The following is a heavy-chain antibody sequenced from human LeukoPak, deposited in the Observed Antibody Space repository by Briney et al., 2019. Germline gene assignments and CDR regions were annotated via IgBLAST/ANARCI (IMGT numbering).Heavy chain of an antibody. Sequence: SETLSLTCTVSGGSISSYYWSWIRQPPGKGLEWIGYIYYSGSTNYNPSLKSRVTISVDTSKNQFSLKLSSVTAADTAVYYCARCCGGDCYSDSPFDYWAQGTLVTVSS. CDR3: ARCCGGDCYSDSPFDY. J-gene: IGHJ4*02. V-gene: IGHV4-59*01. D-gene: IGHD2-21*01. CDR1: GGSISSYY. CDR2: IYYSGST.